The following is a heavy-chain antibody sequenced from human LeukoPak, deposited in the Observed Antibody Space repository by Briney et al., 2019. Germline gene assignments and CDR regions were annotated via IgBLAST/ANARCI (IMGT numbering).Heavy chain of an antibody. CDR3: AREFGELLGDY. CDR1: GFTFRSYE. D-gene: IGHD3-10*01. CDR2: ISSSGSTI. V-gene: IGHV3-48*03. Sequence: GGSLRLSCAASGFTFRSYEMNWVRQAPGKGLEWVSYISSSGSTIYYADSVKGRFTISRDNAKNSLYLQMNSLRAEDTAVYYCAREFGELLGDYWGQGTLVTVSS. J-gene: IGHJ4*02.